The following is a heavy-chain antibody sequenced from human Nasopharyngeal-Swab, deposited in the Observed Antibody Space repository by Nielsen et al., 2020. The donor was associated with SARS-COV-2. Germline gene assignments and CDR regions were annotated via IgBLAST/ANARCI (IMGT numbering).Heavy chain of an antibody. CDR2: ISSSSTI. CDR1: GFTFSSYS. D-gene: IGHD2-15*01. CDR3: ARDVGHIVVVVATDLGAFDI. Sequence: GESLKISCAASGFTFSSYSMNWVRQAPGKGLEWVSYISSSSTIYYADSVKGRFTISRDNAKNLLYLQMNSLRAEDTAVYYCARDVGHIVVVVATDLGAFDIWGQGTMVTVSS. J-gene: IGHJ3*02. V-gene: IGHV3-48*01.